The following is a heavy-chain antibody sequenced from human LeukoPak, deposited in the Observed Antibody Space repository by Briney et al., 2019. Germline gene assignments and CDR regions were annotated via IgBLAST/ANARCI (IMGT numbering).Heavy chain of an antibody. CDR1: GGSISSYY. V-gene: IGHV4-59*08. J-gene: IGHJ6*02. CDR2: IYYSGST. CDR3: ARHLSGYYYGMGV. Sequence: SETLSLTCTVSGGSISSYYWSWIRQPPGKGLEWIGYIYYSGSTNYNPSLKSRVTISVDTSKNQFSLKLSSVTAADTAVYYCARHLSGYYYGMGVWGQGTTVTVSS. D-gene: IGHD3-10*01.